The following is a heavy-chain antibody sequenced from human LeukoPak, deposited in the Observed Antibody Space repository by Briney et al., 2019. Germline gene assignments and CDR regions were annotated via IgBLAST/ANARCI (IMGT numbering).Heavy chain of an antibody. CDR2: ISSSSSTI. D-gene: IGHD3-3*01. J-gene: IGHJ4*02. CDR3: ARDGVAEKIFDY. CDR1: GGSISSSSYY. Sequence: PSETLSLTCTVSGGSISSSSYYWGWVRQAPGKGLEWVSYISSSSSTIYYADSVKGRFTISRDNAKNSLYLQMNSLRDEDTAVYYCARDGVAEKIFDYWGQGTLVTVSS. V-gene: IGHV3-48*02.